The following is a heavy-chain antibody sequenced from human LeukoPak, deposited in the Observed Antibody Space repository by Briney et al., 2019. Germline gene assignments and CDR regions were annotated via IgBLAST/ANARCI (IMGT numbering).Heavy chain of an antibody. J-gene: IGHJ4*02. D-gene: IGHD5-18*01. CDR1: GYTFTGYY. CDR2: INPNSGGT. V-gene: IGHV1-2*02. CDR3: ARDKSRQLWLRGSAFDY. Sequence: ASVKVSCKASGYTFTGYYMHWVRQAPGQGLEWMGWINPNSGGTNYAQKFQGRVTMTRDTSISTAYMELSRLRSDDTAVYYCARDKSRQLWLRGSAFDYWGQGTLVTVSS.